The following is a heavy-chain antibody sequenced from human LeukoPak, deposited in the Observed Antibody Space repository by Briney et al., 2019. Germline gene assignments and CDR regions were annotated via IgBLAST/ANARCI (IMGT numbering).Heavy chain of an antibody. Sequence: SETLSLTCTVSGGSISSGDYYWSWVRQPPGKGLGWIGYIYYSGSTYYNPSLKSRVTISVDTSKNQFSLKLSSVTAADTAVYYCARGYSSSWALGYWGQGTLVTVSS. CDR2: IYYSGST. V-gene: IGHV4-30-4*01. CDR1: GGSISSGDYY. CDR3: ARGYSSSWALGY. J-gene: IGHJ4*02. D-gene: IGHD6-13*01.